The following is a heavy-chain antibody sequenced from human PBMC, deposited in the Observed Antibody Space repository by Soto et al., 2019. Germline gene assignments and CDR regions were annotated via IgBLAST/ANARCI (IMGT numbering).Heavy chain of an antibody. V-gene: IGHV1-69*08. CDR3: ARDSDYGDYDF. J-gene: IGHJ4*02. Sequence: VQLVQSGAEVKKPGSSVKVSCKASRGSFGSYTISWMRQAPGQGLEWMGRIIPILNITNYTQNLQGRVTITADKSTNTAFLELTSLTSADTAVYYCARDSDYGDYDFWGQGTLVTVSS. CDR2: IIPILNIT. CDR1: RGSFGSYT. D-gene: IGHD4-17*01.